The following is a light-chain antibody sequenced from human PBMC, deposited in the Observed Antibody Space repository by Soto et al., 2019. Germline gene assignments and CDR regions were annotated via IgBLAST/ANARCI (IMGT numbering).Light chain of an antibody. J-gene: IGKJ4*02. CDR1: QSVSSNY. CDR3: QQYDTSARK. CDR2: GAS. V-gene: IGKV3-20*01. Sequence: EVMLTQSPGTLSLSPGERATLSCRASQSVSSNYLAWYQQKSGQAPRLLIYGASNRATGIPDSFSGSGSGTDLTLTIRSREPEDFGVYNCQQYDTSARKFGRWTNIEFK.